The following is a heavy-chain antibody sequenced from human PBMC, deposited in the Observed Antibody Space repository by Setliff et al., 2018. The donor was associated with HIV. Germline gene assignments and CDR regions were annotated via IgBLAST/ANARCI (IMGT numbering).Heavy chain of an antibody. Sequence: PGGSLRLSCAASEFTFSNYWMHWVRQAPGKGLVWVSRINSDGSNTDYADSVKGRFTISRDNAKNTLYLQMNSLRAEDTAVYYCVRYSSGYSYFRLWGQGTQVTVSS. D-gene: IGHD3-22*01. CDR2: INSDGSNT. CDR3: VRYSSGYSYFRL. V-gene: IGHV3-74*01. J-gene: IGHJ4*02. CDR1: EFTFSNYW.